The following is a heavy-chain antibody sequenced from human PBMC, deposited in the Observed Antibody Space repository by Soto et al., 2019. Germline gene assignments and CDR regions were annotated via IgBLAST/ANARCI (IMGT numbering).Heavy chain of an antibody. CDR3: ARGSTDSYPGSRIFDF. CDR2: ISWNSGSI. Sequence: GGSLRLSCAASGFTFDDYAMHWVRQAPGKGLEWVSGISWNSGSIGYADSVKGRFTISRDNAKNSLYLQMNSLRAEDTALYYCARGSTDSYPGSRIFDFWGRGTLVTVSS. J-gene: IGHJ4*02. CDR1: GFTFDDYA. D-gene: IGHD3-10*01. V-gene: IGHV3-9*01.